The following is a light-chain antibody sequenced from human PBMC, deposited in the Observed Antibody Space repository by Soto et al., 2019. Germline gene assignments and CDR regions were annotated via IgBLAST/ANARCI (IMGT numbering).Light chain of an antibody. CDR1: QSVSSSY. V-gene: IGKV3-20*01. J-gene: IGKJ3*01. Sequence: EIVLTQSPGTLSLSPGERATLSCRASQSVSSSYLAWYQQKPGQAPRLLIHGASSRATGIPDRFSGSGSGTDFTLTISRLEPEDFAVYYCQQYGSSIFTFGLGTKVDIK. CDR2: GAS. CDR3: QQYGSSIFT.